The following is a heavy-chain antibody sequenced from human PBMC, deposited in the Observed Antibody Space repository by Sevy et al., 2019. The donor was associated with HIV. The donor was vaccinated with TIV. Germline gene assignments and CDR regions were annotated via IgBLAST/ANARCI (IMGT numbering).Heavy chain of an antibody. CDR2: IKSKTDGGTT. D-gene: IGHD6-19*01. CDR3: TTAIAVAGTFDY. Sequence: GGSLRLSCAASGSTFSNAWMSWVRQAPGKGLEWVGRIKSKTDGGTTDYAAPVKGRFTISRDDSKNTLYLQMNSLKTEDTAVYYCTTAIAVAGTFDYWGQGTLVTVSS. CDR1: GSTFSNAW. J-gene: IGHJ4*02. V-gene: IGHV3-15*01.